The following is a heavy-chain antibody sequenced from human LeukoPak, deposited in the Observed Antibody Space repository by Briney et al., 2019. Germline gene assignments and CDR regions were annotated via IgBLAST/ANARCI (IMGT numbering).Heavy chain of an antibody. V-gene: IGHV1-69*13. D-gene: IGHD5-12*01. CDR2: IIPIFGTA. Sequence: SVRVSCKASGGTFSSYAISWVRQAPGQGLEWMGGIIPIFGTANYAQKFQGRVTITADESTSTAYMGLSSLRSEDTAVYYCARPGRGYSGYGYWGHGNLFTVSS. J-gene: IGHJ4*01. CDR1: GGTFSSYA. CDR3: ARPGRGYSGYGY.